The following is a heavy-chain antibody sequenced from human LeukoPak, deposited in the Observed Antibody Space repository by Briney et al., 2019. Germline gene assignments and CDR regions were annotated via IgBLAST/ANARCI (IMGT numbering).Heavy chain of an antibody. D-gene: IGHD3-3*01. V-gene: IGHV4-59*08. CDR2: IYYSGST. J-gene: IGHJ4*02. CDR3: ARHENYDFWSGFSYYFDY. Sequence: SETLSLTCAVYGGSFSGYYWSWIRQPPGKGLEWIGYIYYSGSTNYNPSLKSRVTISVDTPKNQFSLKLSSVTAADTAVYYCARHENYDFWSGFSYYFDYWGQGTLVTVSS. CDR1: GGSFSGYY.